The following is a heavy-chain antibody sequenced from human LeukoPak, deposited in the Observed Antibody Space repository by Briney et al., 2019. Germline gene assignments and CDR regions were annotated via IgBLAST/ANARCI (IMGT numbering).Heavy chain of an antibody. Sequence: AGGSLRLSCAASGFTVSSNCMSWVRQAPGKGLEWVSVIYSGGSTYYADSVKGRFTISRDNSKNTLYLQMNSLRAEDTAVYYCARARYSSGWYENWGQGTLVTVSS. J-gene: IGHJ4*02. CDR1: GFTVSSNC. CDR2: IYSGGST. V-gene: IGHV3-66*01. D-gene: IGHD6-19*01. CDR3: ARARYSSGWYEN.